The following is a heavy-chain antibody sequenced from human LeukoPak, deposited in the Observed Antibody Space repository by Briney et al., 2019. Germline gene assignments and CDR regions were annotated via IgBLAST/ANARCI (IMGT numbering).Heavy chain of an antibody. J-gene: IGHJ4*02. V-gene: IGHV4-31*03. Sequence: SQTLSLTCTVSGGSISSGGYYWSWIRQHPGKGLEWIGYIYYSGSTYYNPSLKSRVTISVDTSKNQFSLKLSSVTAADTAVYYCARDSRYGSGSHYFDYWGQGTLVTVSS. D-gene: IGHD3-10*01. CDR2: IYYSGST. CDR1: GGSISSGGYY. CDR3: ARDSRYGSGSHYFDY.